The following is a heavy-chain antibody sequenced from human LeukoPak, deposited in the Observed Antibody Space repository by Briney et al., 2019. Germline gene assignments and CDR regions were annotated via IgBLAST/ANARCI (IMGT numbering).Heavy chain of an antibody. J-gene: IGHJ4*02. V-gene: IGHV3-23*01. D-gene: IGHD3-16*01. CDR1: GITLSNYG. Sequence: PGGSLRLSCAVSGITLSNYGMTWVRQAPGKGLEWVAGISDTGGRTNYADSVKGRFTISRDNSKDTLYLQMDGLRAEDTAFYYCARSPQSTLKSFDSWGQGTLVSVSS. CDR2: ISDTGGRT. CDR3: ARSPQSTLKSFDS.